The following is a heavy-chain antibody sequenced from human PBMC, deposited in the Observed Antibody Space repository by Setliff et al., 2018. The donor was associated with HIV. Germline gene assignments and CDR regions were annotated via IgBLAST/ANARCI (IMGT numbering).Heavy chain of an antibody. CDR3: ARQLNGYNDAFDI. D-gene: IGHD5-12*01. V-gene: IGHV1-3*01. J-gene: IGHJ3*02. CDR2: INAGNGNT. CDR1: GYTFTSYA. Sequence: ASVKVSCKASGYTFTSYAMHWVRQAPGQRLEWMGWINAGNGNTKYPQKFQGRVTITRDTSASTAYMELSSLRSEDAAVYYCARQLNGYNDAFDIWGQGTMVTVSS.